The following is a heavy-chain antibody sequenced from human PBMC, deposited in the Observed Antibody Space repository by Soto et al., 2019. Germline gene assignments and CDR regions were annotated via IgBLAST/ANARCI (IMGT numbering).Heavy chain of an antibody. V-gene: IGHV4-39*01. CDR1: GGSISSSSHF. J-gene: IGHJ3*02. Sequence: SETLSLTCSVSGGSISSSSHFWGWIRQPPGKGLEWIGTVYYSGSAYFSPSLKSRVTISVDTSKNQFSLNLSSVTAADTAVYYCARHENIVVVSAATAFDIWGQGTMVTVSS. CDR3: ARHENIVVVSAATAFDI. CDR2: VYYSGSA. D-gene: IGHD2-15*01.